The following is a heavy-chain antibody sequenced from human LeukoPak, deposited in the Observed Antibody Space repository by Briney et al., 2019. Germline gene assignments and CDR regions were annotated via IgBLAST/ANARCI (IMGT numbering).Heavy chain of an antibody. CDR2: ISGSGGST. CDR3: AKVGEWAYYFDY. J-gene: IGHJ4*02. Sequence: PGGSLRLSCAVSGFTFSSYAMSWVRQAPGKGLEWVSAISGSGGSTYYADSVKGRFTISRDNSKNTLYLQMHSLRAEDTAVYYCAKVGEWAYYFDYWGQGTLVTVSS. D-gene: IGHD1-26*01. CDR1: GFTFSSYA. V-gene: IGHV3-23*01.